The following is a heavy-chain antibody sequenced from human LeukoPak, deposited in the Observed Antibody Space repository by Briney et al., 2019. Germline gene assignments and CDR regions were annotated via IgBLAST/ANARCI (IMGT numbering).Heavy chain of an antibody. Sequence: GGSLRLSCAASGFTFSSYAMSWVRQAPGKGLEWVSAISGSGGSTYYADSVKGRFTISRDNSQNMLYLQMNSLRAEDTAVYYCAKPSMLSGSYFAFDYWGQGTLVTVSS. V-gene: IGHV3-23*01. CDR2: ISGSGGST. D-gene: IGHD1-26*01. CDR3: AKPSMLSGSYFAFDY. J-gene: IGHJ4*02. CDR1: GFTFSSYA.